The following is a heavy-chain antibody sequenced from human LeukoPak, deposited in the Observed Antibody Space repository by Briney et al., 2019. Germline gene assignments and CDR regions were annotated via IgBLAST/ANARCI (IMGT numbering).Heavy chain of an antibody. Sequence: GGSLRLSCAASGFNFNAYGMSWFPQAPGKGLEWVPGINWNGGGTYYAVSVEGRFTISRDNTKNALYLQMGSLRDEDTVLYYCAKLVAPDPTWYTDVWGKGTTVTVSS. J-gene: IGHJ6*03. V-gene: IGHV3-20*04. D-gene: IGHD2-2*01. CDR2: INWNGGGT. CDR1: GFNFNAYG. CDR3: AKLVAPDPTWYTDV.